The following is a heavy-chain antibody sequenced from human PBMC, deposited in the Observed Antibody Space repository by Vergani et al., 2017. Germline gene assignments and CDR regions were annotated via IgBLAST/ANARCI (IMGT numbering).Heavy chain of an antibody. CDR3: ARDRDLYCRSTTSCHNWFDP. CDR2: VYYTGST. V-gene: IGHV4-59*01. J-gene: IGHJ5*02. Sequence: QVQLQESGPGLVKPSETLSLTCTVSGAAIKDFYWSWFRQPPGKGLEWIGYVYYTGSTTYNPSLQSRVTISVDTSNNQFSLRMTSLTAADTAIYYCARDRDLYCRSTTSCHNWFDPWGQGSLVTVSS. D-gene: IGHD2/OR15-2a*01. CDR1: GAAIKDFY.